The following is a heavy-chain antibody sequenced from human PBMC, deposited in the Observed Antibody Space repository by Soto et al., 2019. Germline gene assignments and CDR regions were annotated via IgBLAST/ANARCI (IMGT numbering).Heavy chain of an antibody. CDR3: ASPDYGGISDYFDY. CDR1: GGTFSSYA. V-gene: IGHV1-69*12. J-gene: IGHJ4*02. D-gene: IGHD4-17*01. Sequence: QVQLVQSGAEVKKPGSSVKVSCKASGGTFSSYAISWVRQAPGQGLEWMGGIIPIFGTANYAQKFQGRVTIAADDSKSTAYMELSSLRTEDTAVYYCASPDYGGISDYFDYWGQGTLVAASS. CDR2: IIPIFGTA.